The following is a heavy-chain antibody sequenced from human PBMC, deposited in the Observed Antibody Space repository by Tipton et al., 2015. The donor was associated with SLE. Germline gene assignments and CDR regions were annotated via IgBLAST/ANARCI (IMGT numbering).Heavy chain of an antibody. J-gene: IGHJ5*02. V-gene: IGHV4-34*01. Sequence: TLSLTCAVYGGSFSGYYWSWIRQPPGKGLEWIGEINHSGSTNYNPSLKSRVTISVDTSKNQFSLKLSSVTAADTAVYYCARHESAIVALHNWFDPWGQGTLVTVSS. D-gene: IGHD5-12*01. CDR2: INHSGST. CDR1: GGSFSGYY. CDR3: ARHESAIVALHNWFDP.